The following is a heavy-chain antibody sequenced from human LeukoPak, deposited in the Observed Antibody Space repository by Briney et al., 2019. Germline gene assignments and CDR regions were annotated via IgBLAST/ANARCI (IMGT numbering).Heavy chain of an antibody. CDR2: ISYDGSNK. J-gene: IGHJ3*02. D-gene: IGHD3-22*01. V-gene: IGHV3-30*03. Sequence: GRSLRLSCAASGFTFSSYGMHWVRQAPGKGLEWVAVISYDGSNKYYADSVKGRFTISRDNSMNTLYLQMNSLRAEDTAVYYCASWSYYDSSGYTRAFDIWGQGTMVTVSS. CDR3: ASWSYYDSSGYTRAFDI. CDR1: GFTFSSYG.